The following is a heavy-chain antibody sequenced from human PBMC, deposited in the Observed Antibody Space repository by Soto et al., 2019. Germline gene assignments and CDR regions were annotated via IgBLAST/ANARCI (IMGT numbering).Heavy chain of an antibody. J-gene: IGHJ6*02. CDR1: GGSISSGDDF. V-gene: IGHV4-30-4*01. Sequence: QVQLQESGPGLVKPSQTLSLTCTVSGGSISSGDDFWTWIRQPPGKGLEWIGYIYYSGSTYYNPSLMRRLTMSVDTSKNQFSLTLSSVTAADTAVYYCARDRAKWKDYYYYGMDVWGQGTTVTVSS. CDR2: IYYSGST. CDR3: ARDRAKWKDYYYYGMDV. D-gene: IGHD1-20*01.